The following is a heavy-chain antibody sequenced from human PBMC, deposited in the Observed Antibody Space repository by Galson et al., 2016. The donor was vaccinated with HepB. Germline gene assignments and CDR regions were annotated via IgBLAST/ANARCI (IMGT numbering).Heavy chain of an antibody. J-gene: IGHJ5*02. CDR2: ISGDGTGT. D-gene: IGHD4-17*01. Sequence: SLRLSCAASGFTFSIYAMSWVRQAPGKGLEWVSAISGDGTGTYYAGSVQGRFTSSRDNAKKSLYLQMDGLRAEDTAVYYCARSGEPSWGQGTLVTVSS. CDR1: GFTFSIYA. CDR3: ARSGEPS. V-gene: IGHV3-23*01.